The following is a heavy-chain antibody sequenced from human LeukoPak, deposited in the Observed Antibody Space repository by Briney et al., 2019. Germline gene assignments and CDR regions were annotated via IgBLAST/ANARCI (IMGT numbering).Heavy chain of an antibody. V-gene: IGHV3-66*01. CDR3: ARADCSGGSCYSGDYFDY. CDR1: GFTVSSNY. CDR2: IYSGGST. J-gene: IGHJ4*02. Sequence: PGGSLRLFCAASGFTVSSNYMSWVRQAPGKGLEWVSVIYSGGSTYYADSVKGRFTISRDNSKNTLYLQMNSLRAEDTAVYYCARADCSGGSCYSGDYFDYWGQGTLVTVSS. D-gene: IGHD2-15*01.